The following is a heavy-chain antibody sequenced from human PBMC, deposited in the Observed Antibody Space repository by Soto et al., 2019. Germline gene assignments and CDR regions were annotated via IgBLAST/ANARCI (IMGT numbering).Heavy chain of an antibody. V-gene: IGHV4-30-4*01. CDR1: GGSISSGDYY. CDR2: IYYSGST. Sequence: SETLSLTCTVSGGSISSGDYYWSWIRQPPGKGLEWIGYIYYSGSTYYNPSLKSRVTISVDTSKNQFSLKLSSVTAADTAVYYCAGTYCISTSCSPYYYYGMDVWGQGTTVTVSS. CDR3: AGTYCISTSCSPYYYYGMDV. D-gene: IGHD2-2*01. J-gene: IGHJ6*02.